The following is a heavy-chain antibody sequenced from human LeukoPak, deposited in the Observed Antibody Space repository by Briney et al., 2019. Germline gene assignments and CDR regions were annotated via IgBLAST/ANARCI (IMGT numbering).Heavy chain of an antibody. V-gene: IGHV4-4*09. CDR1: GDSISSYY. J-gene: IGHJ4*02. D-gene: IGHD6-6*01. CDR2: IYTSGST. CDR3: ARLTRLSTSPDRYYLDY. Sequence: PSETLSLTCTVSGDSISSYYWSWIRQPPGKGLEWIGYIYTSGSTNYIPSLKGRVTISIDTSKNQFSLKLSSVTAADSAVYYCARLTRLSTSPDRYYLDYWGEGTLVNVSS.